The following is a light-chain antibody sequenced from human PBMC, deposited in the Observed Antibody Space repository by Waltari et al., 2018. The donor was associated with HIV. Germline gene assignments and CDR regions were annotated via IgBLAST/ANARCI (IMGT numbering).Light chain of an antibody. CDR2: EKN. CDR3: GTWDSSLSAVV. Sequence: QSVLTQPPSVSAAPGQKFTISCSGRNSNIGNNYVSWYQQIPGTAPKPLIYEKNKRPSGIPDRFSGSKSDTSATLGITGLQTGDEADYRCGTWDSSLSAVVFGGGTKLTVL. V-gene: IGLV1-51*01. CDR1: NSNIGNNY. J-gene: IGLJ3*02.